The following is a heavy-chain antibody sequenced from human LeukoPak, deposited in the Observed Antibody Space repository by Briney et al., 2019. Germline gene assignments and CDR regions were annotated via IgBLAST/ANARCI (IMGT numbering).Heavy chain of an antibody. Sequence: PSQTLSLTCAISGDSVSSNSAAWNWIRQSPSRGLEWLGRTYYRSKWYNDYAVSVRSRITINPDTSKNQFSLQLNSVTPEDTAVYYCARELVAGLYYYYGMDVWGQGTTVTVSS. J-gene: IGHJ6*02. D-gene: IGHD6-19*01. V-gene: IGHV6-1*01. CDR2: TYYRSKWYN. CDR3: ARELVAGLYYYYGMDV. CDR1: GDSVSSNSAA.